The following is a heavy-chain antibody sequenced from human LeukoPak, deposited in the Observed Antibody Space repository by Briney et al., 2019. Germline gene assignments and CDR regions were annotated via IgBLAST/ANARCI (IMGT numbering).Heavy chain of an antibody. Sequence: GGFLRLSCAASGFTFSSYAMHWVRQAPGKGLEYVSAISSNGGSTYYANSVKGRFTISRDNSKNTLYLQMGSLRAEDMAVYYCATGGWGVLMVYAHFGAFDIWGQGTMVTVSS. D-gene: IGHD2-8*01. CDR2: ISSNGGST. CDR1: GFTFSSYA. CDR3: ATGGWGVLMVYAHFGAFDI. J-gene: IGHJ3*02. V-gene: IGHV3-64*01.